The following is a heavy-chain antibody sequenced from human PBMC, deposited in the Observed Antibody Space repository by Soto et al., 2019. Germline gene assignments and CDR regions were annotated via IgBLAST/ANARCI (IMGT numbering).Heavy chain of an antibody. Sequence: GGSLRLSCAASGFTFSSYGMHWVRQAPGKGLEWVAVISYDGSNKYYADSVKGRFTISRDNSKNTLYLQMNSLRAEDTAVYYCAKDYGDYVRPDYYYGMDVWGQGTTVTVSS. CDR2: ISYDGSNK. CDR3: AKDYGDYVRPDYYYGMDV. D-gene: IGHD4-17*01. CDR1: GFTFSSYG. J-gene: IGHJ6*02. V-gene: IGHV3-30*18.